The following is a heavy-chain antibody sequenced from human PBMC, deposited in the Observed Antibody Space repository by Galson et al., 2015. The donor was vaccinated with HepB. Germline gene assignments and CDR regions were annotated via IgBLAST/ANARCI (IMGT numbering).Heavy chain of an antibody. D-gene: IGHD3-10*01. CDR1: GITFSNYA. CDR2: ISGSGGST. J-gene: IGHJ4*02. Sequence: SLRLSCAASGITFSNYAMSWVRQAPGKGLEWVSAISGSGGSTYYADSVKGRFTISRDNSKNTLYLQMNSLRAEDTAVYYCAKALLWFGELLRGIDYWGQGTLVTVSS. CDR3: AKALLWFGELLRGIDY. V-gene: IGHV3-23*01.